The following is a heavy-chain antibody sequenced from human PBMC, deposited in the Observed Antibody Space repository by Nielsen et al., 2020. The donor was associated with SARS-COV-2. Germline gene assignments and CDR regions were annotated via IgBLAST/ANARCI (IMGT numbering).Heavy chain of an antibody. CDR1: GGPISSGGYY. Sequence: SETLSLTCTVSGGPISSGGYYWSWIRQHPGKGLEWIGYIYYSGSTYYNPSLKSRVTISVDTSKNQFSLKLSSVTAADTAVYYCARDGPSAFDIWGQGTMVTVSS. CDR3: ARDGPSAFDI. CDR2: IYYSGST. V-gene: IGHV4-31*03. J-gene: IGHJ3*02. D-gene: IGHD5-24*01.